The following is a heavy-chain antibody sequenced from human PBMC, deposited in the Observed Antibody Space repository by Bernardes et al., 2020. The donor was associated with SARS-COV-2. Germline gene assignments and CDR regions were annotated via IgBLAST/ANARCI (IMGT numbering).Heavy chain of an antibody. CDR3: ASSGWSAAGRY. V-gene: IGHV3-48*01. Sequence: SVKGRFTISRANVKNSLYLQMSSLRAEDTAVYYCASSGWSAAGRYWGQGILVTVSS. J-gene: IGHJ4*02. D-gene: IGHD6-19*01.